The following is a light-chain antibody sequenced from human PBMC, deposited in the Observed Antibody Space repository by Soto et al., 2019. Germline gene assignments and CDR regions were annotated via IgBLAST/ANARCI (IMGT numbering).Light chain of an antibody. J-gene: IGLJ1*01. V-gene: IGLV2-14*01. Sequence: QSVLTQPASVSGSPGQSITISCTGTDSDVGGYNYVSWYQQHPGKAPKLMIYEVTNRPSGVSNRFSGSKSGSTASLTISGLQAEDEADYYCSSYTSSNTLVFGTGTKVTVL. CDR3: SSYTSSNTLV. CDR1: DSDVGGYNY. CDR2: EVT.